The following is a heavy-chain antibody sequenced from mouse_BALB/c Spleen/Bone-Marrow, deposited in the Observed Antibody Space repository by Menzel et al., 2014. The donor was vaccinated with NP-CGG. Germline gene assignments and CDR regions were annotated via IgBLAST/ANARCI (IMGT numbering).Heavy chain of an antibody. D-gene: IGHD1-1*01. J-gene: IGHJ2*01. CDR2: IYPSDSYT. CDR3: TREGYYGSNYVDY. CDR1: GYTFTSYW. Sequence: QVQLQQSGAELVRPGASVKLSCKASGYTFTSYWINWVKQRPGQGLEWIGNIYPSDSYTNYNQKFKDKATLTVDKSSSTAYMQLSSPTSEDSAVYYCTREGYYGSNYVDYWGQGTTLTVSS. V-gene: IGHV1-69*02.